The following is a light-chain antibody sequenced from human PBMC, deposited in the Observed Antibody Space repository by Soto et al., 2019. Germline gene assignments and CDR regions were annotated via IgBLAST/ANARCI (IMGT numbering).Light chain of an antibody. CDR3: QHYYQWPSFS. Sequence: EIVMTQSPATLSVSAGERVTFSCRASQSVATYVTWYQQKPGQAPRLLIYGASIRATDVPARFSGSGSGTEFTLTISSLQSEDFAVYYCQHYYQWPSFSFGPGTKLEIK. J-gene: IGKJ2*01. V-gene: IGKV3-15*01. CDR2: GAS. CDR1: QSVATY.